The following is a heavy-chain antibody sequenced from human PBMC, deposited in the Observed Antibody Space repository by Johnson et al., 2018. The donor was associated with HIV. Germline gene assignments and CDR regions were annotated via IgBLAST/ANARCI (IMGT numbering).Heavy chain of an antibody. CDR2: ISWNSGSI. CDR3: AKEIMKEYYVERGGAGDS. Sequence: VQLVESGGGLVQSGRSLRLSCAASGFTFDDYAMHWVRQAPGKGLEWVSGISWNSGSIGYADSVKGRFTISRDNAKNSLYLQMKSLRAEDTALYFCAKEIMKEYYVERGGAGDSWGQGTMVTGSS. J-gene: IGHJ3*02. D-gene: IGHD2/OR15-2a*01. CDR1: GFTFDDYA. V-gene: IGHV3-9*01.